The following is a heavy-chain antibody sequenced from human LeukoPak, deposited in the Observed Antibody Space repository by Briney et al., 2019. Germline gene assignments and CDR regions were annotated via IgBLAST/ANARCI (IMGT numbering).Heavy chain of an antibody. V-gene: IGHV3-66*01. J-gene: IGHJ6*02. CDR1: GFTVSSNY. Sequence: GGSLRLSCAASGFTVSSNYMSWVRQAPGKGLERVSVIYSGGSTYYADSVKGRFTISRDNSKNTLYLQMNSLRAEDTAVYYCAREGGDLLGETAPRDYYYYGMDVWGQGTTVTVSS. CDR3: AREGGDLLGETAPRDYYYYGMDV. CDR2: IYSGGST. D-gene: IGHD5-18*01.